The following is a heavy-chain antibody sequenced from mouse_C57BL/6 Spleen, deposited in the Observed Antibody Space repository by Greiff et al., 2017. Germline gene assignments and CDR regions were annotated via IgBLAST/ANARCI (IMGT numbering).Heavy chain of an antibody. CDR2: INYDGGST. V-gene: IGHV5-16*01. J-gene: IGHJ1*03. Sequence: EVHLVESEGGLVQPGSSMKLSCTASGFTFSDYYMAWVRQVPEKGLEWVANINYDGGSTYYLDSLKSRFIISRDNAKNILYLQMSSLKSEDTATYYCAREPDYGSSYWYFDVWGTGTTVTVSS. D-gene: IGHD1-1*01. CDR3: AREPDYGSSYWYFDV. CDR1: GFTFSDYY.